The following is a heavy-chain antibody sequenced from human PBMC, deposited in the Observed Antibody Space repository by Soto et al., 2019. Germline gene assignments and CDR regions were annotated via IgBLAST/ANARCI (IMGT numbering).Heavy chain of an antibody. D-gene: IGHD3-10*01. V-gene: IGHV3-21*01. CDR3: ARDRGEVDYYGMDV. Sequence: GGSLRLSCAASGFTFSSYSMNWVRQAPGKGLEWVSSISSSSSYIYYADSVKGRFTISRDNAKNSLYLQMNSLRAEDTAVYYCARDRGEVDYYGMDVWGQGTTVTVSS. CDR2: ISSSSSYI. J-gene: IGHJ6*02. CDR1: GFTFSSYS.